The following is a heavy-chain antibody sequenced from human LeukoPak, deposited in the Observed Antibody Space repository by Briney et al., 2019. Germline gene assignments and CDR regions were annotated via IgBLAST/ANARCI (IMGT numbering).Heavy chain of an antibody. D-gene: IGHD4-17*01. Sequence: PSETLSLTCTVSGGSINSGSYYWNWIRQPPGKGLEWIGYIYYSGSTNYNPSLKSRVTISVDTSKNQFSLKLSSVTAADTAVYYCARRLRYGDYCFDPWGQGTLVTVSS. CDR1: GGSINSGSYY. V-gene: IGHV4-61*01. J-gene: IGHJ5*02. CDR3: ARRLRYGDYCFDP. CDR2: IYYSGST.